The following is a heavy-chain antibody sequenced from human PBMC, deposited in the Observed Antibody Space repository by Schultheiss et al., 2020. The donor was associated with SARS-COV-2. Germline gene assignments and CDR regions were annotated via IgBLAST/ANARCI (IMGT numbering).Heavy chain of an antibody. CDR2: ISSSSSYI. CDR1: GFTFSSYS. V-gene: IGHV3-21*01. D-gene: IGHD2-15*01. Sequence: GGSLRLSCAASGFTFSSYSMNWVRQAPGKGLEWVSSISSSSSYIYYADSVKGRFTISRDNAKNSLYLQMNSLRAEDTAVYYCARDYCSGGSCYGRDYYGMDVWGQGTTVTVSS. CDR3: ARDYCSGGSCYGRDYYGMDV. J-gene: IGHJ6*02.